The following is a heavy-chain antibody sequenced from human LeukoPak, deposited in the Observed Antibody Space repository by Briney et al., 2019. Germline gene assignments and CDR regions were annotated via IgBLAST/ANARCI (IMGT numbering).Heavy chain of an antibody. Sequence: GGSLRLSCAASGFTFSSYSMNRVRQAPGKGLEWVSSISSSSSYIYYADSVKGRFTISRDNAKNSLYLQMNSLRAEDTAVYYCARDVGSFLGYDSSGYSGFDYWGQGTLVTVSS. V-gene: IGHV3-21*01. CDR2: ISSSSSYI. CDR3: ARDVGSFLGYDSSGYSGFDY. D-gene: IGHD3-22*01. J-gene: IGHJ4*02. CDR1: GFTFSSYS.